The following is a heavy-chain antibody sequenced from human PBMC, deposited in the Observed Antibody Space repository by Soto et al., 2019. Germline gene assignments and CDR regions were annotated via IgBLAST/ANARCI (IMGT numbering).Heavy chain of an antibody. Sequence: EVQLVESGGGLIQPGGSLRLCCAASGFTVSTYYMNWVRQAPGEGLEWVSVVYSGDTTYYADYVRGRFTISRDNTKSKLFLQSTGIRDEDTAVYFCARGRSVSTDFDFSGQGTLVSVSS. CDR1: GFTVSTYY. V-gene: IGHV3-66*01. D-gene: IGHD4-17*01. CDR2: VYSGDTT. CDR3: ARGRSVSTDFDF. J-gene: IGHJ4*02.